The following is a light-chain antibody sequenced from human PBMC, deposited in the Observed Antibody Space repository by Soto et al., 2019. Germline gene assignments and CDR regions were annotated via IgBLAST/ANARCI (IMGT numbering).Light chain of an antibody. Sequence: DIVLTQSPGTLSLSPGERATVSCRASQSVSSSYLAWYQQKPGQAPRLLIYGASSRATGIPDRFSGSGSGTDFTLTISRLEPEDFAVYYCQQYGSSPPWTFGQGTKVDI. CDR2: GAS. J-gene: IGKJ1*01. CDR1: QSVSSSY. V-gene: IGKV3-20*01. CDR3: QQYGSSPPWT.